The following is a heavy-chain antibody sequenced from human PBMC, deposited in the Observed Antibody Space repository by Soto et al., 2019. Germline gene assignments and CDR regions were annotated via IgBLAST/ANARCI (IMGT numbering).Heavy chain of an antibody. V-gene: IGHV3-53*01. J-gene: IGHJ6*04. D-gene: IGHD3-3*01. Sequence: PGGSLRLSCAASGFTVSSNYMSWVRQAPGKGLEWVSVIYSGGSTYYADSVKGRFTISRDNSKNTLYLQMNSLRAEDTAVYYCARLLHYFWTGSQPHNYYGMDVCGGETTVAVSS. CDR1: GFTVSSNY. CDR2: IYSGGST. CDR3: ARLLHYFWTGSQPHNYYGMDV.